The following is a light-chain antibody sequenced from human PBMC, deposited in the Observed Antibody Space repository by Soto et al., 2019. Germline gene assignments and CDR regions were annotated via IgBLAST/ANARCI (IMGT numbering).Light chain of an antibody. CDR1: QSISSN. V-gene: IGKV3D-15*01. Sequence: TMVANSRATLCGSGGESRSRCCRASQSISSNLAWYQQKPGQAPRLLIYGASNRATGIPDRFSGSGSGTEFTLTISSLQSEDFAVYYCQQYPNWPPETFGQGTKVDIK. J-gene: IGKJ1*01. CDR3: QQYPNWPPET. CDR2: GAS.